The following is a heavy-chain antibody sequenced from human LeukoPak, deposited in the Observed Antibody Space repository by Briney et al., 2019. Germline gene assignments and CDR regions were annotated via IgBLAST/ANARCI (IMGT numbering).Heavy chain of an antibody. Sequence: GASVKVSCKASGYTFTGYYMHWVRQAPGQGLEWMGWINPNSGGTNYAQKFQGRVTMTRDTSISTAYMELSRLRSDDTAVYYCARDAAGYYDFWSCYFGSSCYFDYWGQGTLVTVSS. V-gene: IGHV1-2*02. CDR2: INPNSGGT. CDR1: GYTFTGYY. J-gene: IGHJ4*02. D-gene: IGHD3-3*01. CDR3: ARDAAGYYDFWSCYFGSSCYFDY.